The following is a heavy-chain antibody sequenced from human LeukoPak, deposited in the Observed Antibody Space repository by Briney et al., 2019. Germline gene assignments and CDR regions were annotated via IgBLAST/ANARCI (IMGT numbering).Heavy chain of an antibody. J-gene: IGHJ5*02. V-gene: IGHV4-59*08. CDR2: IYYSGST. Sequence: SETLSLTCTVSGGSISSYYWSWIRQPPGKGLEWIGYIYYSGSTNYNPSLKSRVTISVDTSKNQFSLKLSSVTVADTAVYYCARRTYGDYGTNWFDPWGQGTLVTVSS. D-gene: IGHD4-17*01. CDR3: ARRTYGDYGTNWFDP. CDR1: GGSISSYY.